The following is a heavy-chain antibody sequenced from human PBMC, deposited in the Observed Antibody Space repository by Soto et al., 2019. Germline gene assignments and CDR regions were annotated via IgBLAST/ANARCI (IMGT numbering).Heavy chain of an antibody. CDR2: INPILGIP. J-gene: IGHJ4*02. Sequence: QVQLVQSGAEVKKPGSSVKVSCKASGATYSNSAISWVRQAPGQGLEWMGGINPILGIPDYAHKFQGRVTINADESTNTVYMHLGSLRSEDTALYFCARGGVDVVATSAFDYWGQGTLVTVSS. V-gene: IGHV1-69*10. CDR3: ARGGVDVVATSAFDY. D-gene: IGHD5-12*01. CDR1: GATYSNSA.